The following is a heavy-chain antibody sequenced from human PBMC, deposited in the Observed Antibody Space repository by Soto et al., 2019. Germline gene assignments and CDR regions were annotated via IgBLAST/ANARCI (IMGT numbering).Heavy chain of an antibody. CDR3: ARDGGSYPNY. J-gene: IGHJ4*02. V-gene: IGHV3-30-3*01. D-gene: IGHD1-26*01. Sequence: QVKLVESGGGVVQPGWSLRFSCAASGFTFSSYVMYWVRQAPGKGLEWVAVISYDGNTESNADSVKGRFTISRDNSKNTLYLQMNSLRPEDTAVYYCARDGGSYPNYWGQGTLVTVSS. CDR2: ISYDGNTE. CDR1: GFTFSSYV.